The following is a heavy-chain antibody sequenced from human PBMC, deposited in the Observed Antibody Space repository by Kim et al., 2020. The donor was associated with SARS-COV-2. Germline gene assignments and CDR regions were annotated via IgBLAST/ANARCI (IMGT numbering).Heavy chain of an antibody. Sequence: GGSLRLSCAASGFTFSSYWMHWVRQAPGKGLVWVSRINSDGSSTSYADSVKGRFTISRDNAKNTLYLQMNSLRAEDTAVYYCAREWLAHDYYYYGMDVWGQGTTVTVSS. CDR3: AREWLAHDYYYYGMDV. V-gene: IGHV3-74*01. CDR1: GFTFSSYW. CDR2: INSDGSST. J-gene: IGHJ6*02. D-gene: IGHD6-19*01.